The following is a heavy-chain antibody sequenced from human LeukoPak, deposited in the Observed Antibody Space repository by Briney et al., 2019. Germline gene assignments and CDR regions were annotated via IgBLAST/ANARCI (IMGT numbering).Heavy chain of an antibody. CDR1: GGSFSGYY. J-gene: IGHJ4*02. CDR2: INHIGST. V-gene: IGHV4-34*01. D-gene: IGHD5-12*01. CDR3: ARGGWLQN. Sequence: SETLSLTCAVYGGSFSGYYWCWSRHPPRKGLGWKGEINHIGSTNYNPSLKSPVTKSVDTSKNQLSLKLSAVTAAETAVCYCARGGWLQNWGQGTLVTVSS.